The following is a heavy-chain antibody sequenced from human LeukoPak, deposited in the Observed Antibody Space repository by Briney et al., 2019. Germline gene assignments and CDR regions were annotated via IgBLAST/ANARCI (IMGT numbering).Heavy chain of an antibody. V-gene: IGHV1-69*04. CDR2: IIVTLGTP. Sequence: SVKVSCKATGGTFTNYAVSWVRQAPGQGLEWMGRIIVTLGTPNYAQKFQGRVAITADKSTSTAYMELSSLRSEDTAVYYCARAADDDLAGYYWGDWFDPWGQGTLVTVSS. D-gene: IGHD3-9*01. CDR1: GGTFTNYA. J-gene: IGHJ5*02. CDR3: ARAADDDLAGYYWGDWFDP.